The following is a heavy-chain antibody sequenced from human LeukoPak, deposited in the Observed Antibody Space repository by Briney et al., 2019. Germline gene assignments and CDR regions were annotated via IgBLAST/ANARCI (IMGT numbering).Heavy chain of an antibody. CDR2: INPNSGDT. Sequence: ASVKVSCKASGYTFTGYYMHWVRQAPGQGLEWMGWINPNSGDTNYAQKFQGRVTMTRDTSISTAYMELSRLRSDDTAVYYCARFSSSWYEDDAFDIWGQGTMVTVSS. CDR3: ARFSSSWYEDDAFDI. V-gene: IGHV1-2*02. D-gene: IGHD6-13*01. CDR1: GYTFTGYY. J-gene: IGHJ3*02.